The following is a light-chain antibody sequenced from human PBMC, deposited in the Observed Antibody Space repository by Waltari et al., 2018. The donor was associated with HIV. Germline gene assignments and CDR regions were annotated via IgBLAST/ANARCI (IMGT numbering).Light chain of an antibody. CDR3: NSYTSSRTVV. CDR2: DVT. CDR1: SSDVGGYNY. Sequence: QSALTQPASVSGSPGQSINISCTGTSSDVGGYNYVSWFQQHPVKAPKIIIYDVTVRPSGVSHRFSGSKSANTASLTISGLQAEDEADYYCNSYTSSRTVVFGGGTKLTVL. J-gene: IGLJ2*01. V-gene: IGLV2-14*01.